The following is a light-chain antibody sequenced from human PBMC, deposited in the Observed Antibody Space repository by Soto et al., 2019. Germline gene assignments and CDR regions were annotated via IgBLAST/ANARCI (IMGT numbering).Light chain of an antibody. CDR3: QTWGTGVV. V-gene: IGLV4-69*01. CDR1: SGHSSYA. J-gene: IGLJ2*01. Sequence: QLVLTQSPSASASLGASVKLTCTPSSGHSSYAIAWHQQQPEKGPRYLMKLNSDGSHSKGDGIPDRFSGSSSGAERYLTISSLQSEDEADYYCQTWGTGVVFGGGTKVTVL. CDR2: LNSDGSH.